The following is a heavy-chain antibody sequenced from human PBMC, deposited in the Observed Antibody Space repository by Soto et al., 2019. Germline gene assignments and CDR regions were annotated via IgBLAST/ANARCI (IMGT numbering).Heavy chain of an antibody. Sequence: SETLSLTCTVSGGSISSSSYYWGWIRQPPGKGLEWIGSIYYSGSTYYNPSLKSRVTISVDTSKNQFSLKLSSVTAADTAVYYCARSAAIFGVVSPYYYYYYGMDVWGQGTTVTVSS. CDR3: ARSAAIFGVVSPYYYYYYGMDV. J-gene: IGHJ6*02. V-gene: IGHV4-39*01. D-gene: IGHD3-3*01. CDR2: IYYSGST. CDR1: GGSISSSSYY.